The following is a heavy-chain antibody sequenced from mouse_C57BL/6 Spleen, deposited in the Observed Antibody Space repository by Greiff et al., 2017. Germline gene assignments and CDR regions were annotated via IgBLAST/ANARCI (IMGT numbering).Heavy chain of an antibody. Sequence: EVQLVESGGGLVKPGGSLKLSCAASGFTFSSYAMSWVRQTPEKRLEWVATISDGGSYTYYPDNVKGRFTISRDNAKNNLYLQMRHLKSEDTAVYLCARYDYGSSFFDFWGQGTTLTVSS. V-gene: IGHV5-4*01. D-gene: IGHD1-1*01. CDR1: GFTFSSYA. CDR3: ARYDYGSSFFDF. CDR2: ISDGGSYT. J-gene: IGHJ2*01.